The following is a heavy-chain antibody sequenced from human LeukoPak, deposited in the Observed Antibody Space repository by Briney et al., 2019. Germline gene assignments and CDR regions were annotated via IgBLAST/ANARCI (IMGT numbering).Heavy chain of an antibody. CDR3: ARVWFGELLIYYGMDV. V-gene: IGHV3-21*01. Sequence: GGSLRLSCVASGFTFSSYSMNWVRQAPGKGLEWVSSISSSSSYKYYTDSVKGRFTISRDNAKNSLYLQMNSLRDEDTAVYYCARVWFGELLIYYGMDVWGQGTTVTVSS. CDR1: GFTFSSYS. D-gene: IGHD3-10*01. J-gene: IGHJ6*02. CDR2: ISSSSSYK.